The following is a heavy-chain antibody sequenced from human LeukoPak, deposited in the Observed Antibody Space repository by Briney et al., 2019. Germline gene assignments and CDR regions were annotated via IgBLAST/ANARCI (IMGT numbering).Heavy chain of an antibody. CDR1: GYTFSNYH. Sequence: ASAKVSCKPSGYTFSNYHIGWVRQAPGPRLEWMGWINAYNGNTKYAQNLQGRVTMTTDTSTSTAYMEMRSLRPGDTAVYYCARVRSSSSPDYYFYGLDVWGQGTTVTVSS. CDR2: INAYNGNT. V-gene: IGHV1-18*01. CDR3: ARVRSSSSPDYYFYGLDV. D-gene: IGHD6-6*01. J-gene: IGHJ6*02.